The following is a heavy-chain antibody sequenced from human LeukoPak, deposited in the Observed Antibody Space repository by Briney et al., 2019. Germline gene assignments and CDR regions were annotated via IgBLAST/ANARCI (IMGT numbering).Heavy chain of an antibody. J-gene: IGHJ5*02. CDR2: IYYSGST. V-gene: IGHV4-59*01. Sequence: ETLSLTCTVSSGSIISYYWSWIRQPPGKGLEWIGCIYYSGSTNYNPSLKSRVTISVDTSKNQFSLTLSSVTAADTAVYYCAREAVIVPAALNWFDPWGQGTLVTVSS. CDR1: SGSIISYY. D-gene: IGHD2-2*01. CDR3: AREAVIVPAALNWFDP.